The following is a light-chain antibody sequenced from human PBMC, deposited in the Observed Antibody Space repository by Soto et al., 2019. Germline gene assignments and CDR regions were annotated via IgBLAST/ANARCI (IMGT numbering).Light chain of an antibody. CDR3: QQYNAWWT. J-gene: IGKJ1*01. V-gene: IGKV3-15*01. CDR2: GVS. Sequence: TQSPGTLSLSPGERATLSCRASQRVSNHLAWYQQQAGQPPRPLIFGVSIRATGVPARFSGSGSGTEFTLTISTLQSDDFAIYYSQQYNAWWTFGQRSKVDIK. CDR1: QRVSNH.